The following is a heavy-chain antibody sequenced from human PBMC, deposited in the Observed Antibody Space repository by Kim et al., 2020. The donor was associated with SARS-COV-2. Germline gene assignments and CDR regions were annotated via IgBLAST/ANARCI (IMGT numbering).Heavy chain of an antibody. J-gene: IGHJ4*02. D-gene: IGHD3-22*01. CDR2: ISYDGSNK. CDR3: AKDSTHDSSGRDFDY. Sequence: GGSLRLSCAASGFTFSSYGRHWVRQAPGKGLEWVAVISYDGSNKYYADSVKGRFTISRDNSKNTLYLQMNSLRAEDTAVYYCAKDSTHDSSGRDFDYWGQGTLVTVSS. CDR1: GFTFSSYG. V-gene: IGHV3-30*18.